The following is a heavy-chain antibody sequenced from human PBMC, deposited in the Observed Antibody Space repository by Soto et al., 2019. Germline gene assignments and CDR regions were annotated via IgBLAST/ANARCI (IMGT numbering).Heavy chain of an antibody. CDR1: GGSISSSSYY. V-gene: IGHV4-39*01. D-gene: IGHD3-3*01. CDR3: ARPTNHYDFCSGYPYYMDV. CDR2: IYYSGST. Sequence: SETLSLTCTVSGGSISSSSYYWGWIRQPPGKGLEWIGSIYYSGSTYYNPSLKSRVTISVDTSKNQFSLKLSSVTAADTAVYYCARPTNHYDFCSGYPYYMDVWGKATTVTVSS. J-gene: IGHJ6*03.